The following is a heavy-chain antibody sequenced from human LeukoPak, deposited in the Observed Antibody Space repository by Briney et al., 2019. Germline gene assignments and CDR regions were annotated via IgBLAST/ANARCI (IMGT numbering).Heavy chain of an antibody. CDR1: GGTFSSYA. Sequence: SVKVSCKASGGTFSSYAISWMRQAPGQGLEWMGGIIPIFGTANYAQKFQGRVTITTDESTSTAYMELSSLRSEDTAVYYCARTTRIVGAHDAFDIWGQGTMVTVSS. CDR3: ARTTRIVGAHDAFDI. D-gene: IGHD1-26*01. CDR2: IIPIFGTA. V-gene: IGHV1-69*05. J-gene: IGHJ3*02.